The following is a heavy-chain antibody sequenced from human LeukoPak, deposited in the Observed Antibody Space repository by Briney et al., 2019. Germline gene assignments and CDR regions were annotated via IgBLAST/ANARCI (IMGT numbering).Heavy chain of an antibody. CDR1: GGPISSYY. Sequence: SETLSLTCTVSGGPISSYYWSWMRQSPGKGLEWIGYIYYSGSTSYNPSLKSRVTISVDTSKNQFSLKLSSVTAADTAVYYCARHAPGYFDYWGQGTLVTVSS. V-gene: IGHV4-59*08. CDR3: ARHAPGYFDY. CDR2: IYYSGST. J-gene: IGHJ4*02.